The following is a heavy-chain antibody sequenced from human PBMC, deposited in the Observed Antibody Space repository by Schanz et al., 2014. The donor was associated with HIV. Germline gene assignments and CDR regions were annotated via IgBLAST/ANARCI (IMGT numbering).Heavy chain of an antibody. J-gene: IGHJ4*02. D-gene: IGHD1-7*01. Sequence: QVQLVQSGAEVKKPGASVKVSCKASGDTGYYVHWVRQAPGQGLEWMGWINPDSGGTNYAQKFHGRVTMTRDTSISTAYMELSRLRSDDTAVYYCARLELLEWGQGTLVTVSS. V-gene: IGHV1-2*02. CDR3: ARLELLE. CDR2: INPDSGGT. CDR1: GDTGYY.